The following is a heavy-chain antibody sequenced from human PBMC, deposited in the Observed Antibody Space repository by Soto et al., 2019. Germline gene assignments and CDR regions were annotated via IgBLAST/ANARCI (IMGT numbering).Heavy chain of an antibody. CDR3: AKGSLVKYTGSRALDV. D-gene: IGHD2-2*01. CDR1: GFTFSSYS. CDR2: IGGAGNT. J-gene: IGHJ3*01. V-gene: IGHV3-23*01. Sequence: GSLRLSCAASGFTFSSYSMSWVRQAPGKGLEWVSIIGGAGNTYYADSVKGRFTISRDNSINALYLQMSSLRAGDTAVYYCAKGSLVKYTGSRALDVWGQGTMVTVSS.